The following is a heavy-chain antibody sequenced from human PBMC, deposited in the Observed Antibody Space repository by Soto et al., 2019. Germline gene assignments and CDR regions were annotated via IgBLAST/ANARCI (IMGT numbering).Heavy chain of an antibody. Sequence: QVQLQQWGAGLLKPSETLSLTCAVYGGFVSSGSYYWSWIRQPPGKGLEWIGEMSHSGGTHFNPYRKRRVTISADTSKDQLSLRMSSVTAADTALYYCARVERGNVTTVVDAFDIWGPGTMVTVSS. V-gene: IGHV4-34*01. CDR2: MSHSGGT. J-gene: IGHJ3*02. CDR1: GGFVSSGSYY. CDR3: ARVERGNVTTVVDAFDI. D-gene: IGHD1-1*01.